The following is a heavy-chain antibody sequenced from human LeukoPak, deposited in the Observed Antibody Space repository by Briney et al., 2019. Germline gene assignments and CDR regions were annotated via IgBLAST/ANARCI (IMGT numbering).Heavy chain of an antibody. V-gene: IGHV3-74*01. J-gene: IGHJ4*02. CDR2: INSDGNSP. CDR1: GFTFTNHW. Sequence: GGSLRLSCAASGFTFTNHWMHWVHHHPGKTQLWVSRINSDGNSPSYADSVKGRFTISRDNANNTLYLEMNSLRAEDTAVYYCARLPYRSGTIDHWGQGTLVTVSS. D-gene: IGHD3-16*02. CDR3: ARLPYRSGTIDH.